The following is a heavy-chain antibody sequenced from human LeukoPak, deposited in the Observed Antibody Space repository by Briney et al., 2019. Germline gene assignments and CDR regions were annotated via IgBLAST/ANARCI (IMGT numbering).Heavy chain of an antibody. Sequence: GGSLRLSCAASVFNFRDYGIHWLRQAPGKGLEWLSVTSGNGRFTDYADSVKGRFTISRDNSKNSLFLQIHSVRTEDTAFYYCAKEQRPDSFSDFDYWGQGTLVTVSS. V-gene: IGHV3-43*02. D-gene: IGHD2/OR15-2a*01. CDR3: AKEQRPDSFSDFDY. CDR2: TSGNGRFT. J-gene: IGHJ4*02. CDR1: VFNFRDYG.